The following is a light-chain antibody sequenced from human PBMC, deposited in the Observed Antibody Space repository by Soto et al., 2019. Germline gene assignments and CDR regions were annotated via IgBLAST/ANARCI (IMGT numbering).Light chain of an antibody. V-gene: IGLV2-14*03. J-gene: IGLJ1*01. Sequence: QSALTQPASVSGSPGQSITISCTGTSSDVGGYNYVSWYQQHRGKAPKFMIYDVSSRPSGVSNRFSGSKSGNTASLTISGLQAEDEADYYCCSYTTSNTRQIVFGTGTKLTVL. CDR3: CSYTTSNTRQIV. CDR1: SSDVGGYNY. CDR2: DVS.